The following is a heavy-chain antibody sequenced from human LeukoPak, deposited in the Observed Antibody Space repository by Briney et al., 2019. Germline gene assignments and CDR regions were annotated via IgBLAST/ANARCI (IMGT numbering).Heavy chain of an antibody. D-gene: IGHD2/OR15-2a*01. V-gene: IGHV3-11*01. Sequence: GGSLRLSCAASGFTFSDYYMSWIRQAPGKGLEWVSYISSSGNTIYYADSVKGRFAISRDNARNSLHLQMNSLRADDTAVYYCAKNRGATAGTFDYWGPGTLVTVSS. J-gene: IGHJ4*02. CDR1: GFTFSDYY. CDR3: AKNRGATAGTFDY. CDR2: ISSSGNTI.